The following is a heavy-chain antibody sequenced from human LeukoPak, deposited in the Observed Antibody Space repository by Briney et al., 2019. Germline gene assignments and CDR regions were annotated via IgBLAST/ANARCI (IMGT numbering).Heavy chain of an antibody. V-gene: IGHV3-23*01. J-gene: IGHJ4*02. CDR3: AKDKHGSNYVGGFDY. Sequence: GGSLRLSCAASGFTFSSFALSWVRQAPGKGLQWVSAITGSGDDTFYADSVKGRFTISRDNSKNTLYLEMNSLRVGDTAVYFCAKDKHGSNYVGGFDYWGQGTLVSVSA. D-gene: IGHD5-24*01. CDR2: ITGSGDDT. CDR1: GFTFSSFA.